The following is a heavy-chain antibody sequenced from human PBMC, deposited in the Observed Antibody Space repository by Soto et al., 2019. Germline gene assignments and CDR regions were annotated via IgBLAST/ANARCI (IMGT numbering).Heavy chain of an antibody. J-gene: IGHJ5*02. D-gene: IGHD3-9*01. V-gene: IGHV3-64D*06. CDR1: GFTFSEYA. CDR3: VKVSTFHDILTGYYSTYFFDH. Sequence: PXGSLRLSCSAAGFTFSEYAMHWVRQAPGKGLQYVSTISSDGDITYYADSVKGRFTISRDNSKNTLYLQMNSLRPEETAVYYSVKVSTFHDILTGYYSTYFFDHWGQGTQVTVSS. CDR2: ISSDGDIT.